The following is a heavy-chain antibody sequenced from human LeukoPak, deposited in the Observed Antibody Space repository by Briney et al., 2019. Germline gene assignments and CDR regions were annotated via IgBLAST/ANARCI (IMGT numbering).Heavy chain of an antibody. Sequence: SETLSLTCTVSGYSISSGYYWGWIRQPPGKWLEWIGEINHSGSTNYNPSLKSRVTISVDTSKNQFSLKLSSVTAADTAVYYCARVLYDSSGYPTHWFDPWGQGTLVTVSS. J-gene: IGHJ5*02. CDR2: INHSGST. CDR3: ARVLYDSSGYPTHWFDP. D-gene: IGHD3-22*01. V-gene: IGHV4-38-2*02. CDR1: GYSISSGYY.